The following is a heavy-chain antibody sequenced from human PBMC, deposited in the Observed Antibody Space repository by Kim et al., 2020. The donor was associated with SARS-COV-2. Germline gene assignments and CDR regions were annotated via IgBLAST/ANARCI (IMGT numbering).Heavy chain of an antibody. CDR3: GRGEIGYCSSTTCSDAFDI. V-gene: IGHV1-3*01. CDR2: INAGNGNT. CDR1: GFTFTNYV. Sequence: ASVKVSCKASGFTFTNYVIHWVRQAPGQRLEWMGWINAGNGNTKYSQKFQGRVTITRDSSASADYMELSSLRSEDTAIYYCGRGEIGYCSSTTCSDAFDIWGQGTTVTVSS. J-gene: IGHJ3*02. D-gene: IGHD2-2*01.